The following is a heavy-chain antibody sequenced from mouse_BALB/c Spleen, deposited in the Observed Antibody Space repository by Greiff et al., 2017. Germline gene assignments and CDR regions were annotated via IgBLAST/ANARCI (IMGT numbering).Heavy chain of an antibody. CDR1: GFTFSSYT. CDR2: ISSGGGNT. D-gene: IGHD2-4*01. J-gene: IGHJ1*01. Sequence: EVKLVESGGGLVKPGGSLKLSCAASGFTFSSYTMSWVRQTPEKRLEWVATISSGGGNTYYPDSVKGRFTISRDNAKNNLYLQMSSLRSEDTALYYCARNGYYDYDYWYFDVWGAGTTVTVSS. CDR3: ARNGYYDYDYWYFDV. V-gene: IGHV5-9*03.